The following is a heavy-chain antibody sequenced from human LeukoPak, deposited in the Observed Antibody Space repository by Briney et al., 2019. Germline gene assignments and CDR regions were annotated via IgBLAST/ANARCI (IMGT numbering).Heavy chain of an antibody. CDR3: AAFVAVALDY. J-gene: IGHJ4*02. D-gene: IGHD6-19*01. CDR2: ISGSGSTK. V-gene: IGHV3-48*03. CDR1: GFTFSNYE. Sequence: GGSLRLSCAASGFTFSNYEMNWVRQAPGKGLEWVSYISGSGSTKYYADSVKGRFTISRDNAKNSLYLQMNSLRVEDTAVYYCAAFVAVALDYWGRGTLVTVSS.